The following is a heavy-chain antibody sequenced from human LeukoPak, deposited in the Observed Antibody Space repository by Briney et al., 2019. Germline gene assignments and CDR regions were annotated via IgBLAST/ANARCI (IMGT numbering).Heavy chain of an antibody. J-gene: IGHJ6*03. Sequence: PSETLSLTCTASGGSISSSSYYWGWIRQPPGKGLEWIGSIYYSGSTYYNPSLKSRVTISVDTSKNQFSLKLSSVTAADTAVYYCARAWVSSWYYYYYYMDVWGKGTTVTVSS. CDR3: ARAWVSSWYYYYYYMDV. V-gene: IGHV4-39*07. CDR1: GGSISSSSYY. CDR2: IYYSGST. D-gene: IGHD6-13*01.